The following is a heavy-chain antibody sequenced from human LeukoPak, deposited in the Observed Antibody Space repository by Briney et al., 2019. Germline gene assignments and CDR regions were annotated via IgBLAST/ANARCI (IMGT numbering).Heavy chain of an antibody. CDR3: ASGKRITMIVVALTSLDY. Sequence: GSSVKVSCKASGGTFSSYAISWVRQAPGQGLEWMGGLIPIFGTANYAQKFQGRVTITTDESTSTAYMELSSLRSEDTAVYYCASGKRITMIVVALTSLDYWGQGTLVTVSS. D-gene: IGHD3-22*01. J-gene: IGHJ4*02. CDR1: GGTFSSYA. CDR2: LIPIFGTA. V-gene: IGHV1-69*05.